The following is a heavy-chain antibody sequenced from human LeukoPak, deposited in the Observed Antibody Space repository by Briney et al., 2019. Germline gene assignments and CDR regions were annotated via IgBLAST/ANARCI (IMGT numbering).Heavy chain of an antibody. CDR3: ARPPSRGYSSSFEY. CDR1: GYSFPTYW. CDR2: IYPDESNI. D-gene: IGHD2-2*03. J-gene: IGHJ4*02. V-gene: IGHV5-51*01. Sequence: GESLKISCKGSGYSFPTYWIAWVRQMPGKGLEWMGIIYPDESNIRYSPSFQGQVTISAAKSISTAYFQWSSLKASDTAMYYCARPPSRGYSSSFEYWGQGTLVTVSS.